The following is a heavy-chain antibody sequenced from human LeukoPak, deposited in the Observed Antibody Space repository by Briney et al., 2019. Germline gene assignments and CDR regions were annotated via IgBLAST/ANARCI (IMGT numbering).Heavy chain of an antibody. CDR1: GFSVTDAW. CDR3: TTLGDYGDY. CDR2: IKKKGDGGEI. V-gene: IGHV3-15*07. D-gene: IGHD4-17*01. Sequence: GGSLRLSCAASGFSVTDAWMNWVRQAPGKGLQWVGRIKKKGDGGEIDYAAPVKGRFTISRDDSKNTLYLQMNSLKTEDTAVYYCTTLGDYGDYWGQGTLVTVSS. J-gene: IGHJ4*02.